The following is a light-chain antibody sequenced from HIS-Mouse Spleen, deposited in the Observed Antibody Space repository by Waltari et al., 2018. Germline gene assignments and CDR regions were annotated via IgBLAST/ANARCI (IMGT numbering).Light chain of an antibody. CDR3: QVWDSSSDHVV. Sequence: SYVLTQPPSVSVAPGKTARITRGGNNLGSKSVHRYQQKPGQPPVLVVYDDSDRPSGIPERFSGSNSGNTATLTISRVEAGDEADYYCQVWDSSSDHVVFGGGTKLTVL. CDR1: NLGSKS. J-gene: IGLJ2*01. CDR2: DDS. V-gene: IGLV3-21*03.